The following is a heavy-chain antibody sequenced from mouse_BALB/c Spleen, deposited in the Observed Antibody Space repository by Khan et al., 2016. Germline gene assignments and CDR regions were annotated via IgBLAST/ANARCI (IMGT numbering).Heavy chain of an antibody. D-gene: IGHD1-1*01. J-gene: IGHJ4*01. Sequence: EVELVESGGGLVQPGGSLKLSCAASGFTFSSYGMSWVRQTPDKRLELVATINSNGGSTYYPDSVKGRFTISRDNAKNTPYLQMSSLKSEDTAMYCCARTFTTVVPAMAYWGQGTSVTVSS. CDR3: ARTFTTVVPAMAY. CDR1: GFTFSSYG. V-gene: IGHV5-6-3*01. CDR2: INSNGGST.